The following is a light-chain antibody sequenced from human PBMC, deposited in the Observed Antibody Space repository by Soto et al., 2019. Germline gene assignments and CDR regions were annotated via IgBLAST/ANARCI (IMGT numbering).Light chain of an antibody. V-gene: IGLV2-8*01. CDR1: SSDVGGYNY. CDR3: SSYAGSNNVV. J-gene: IGLJ3*02. Sequence: QSALTQPPSASGSPGQSVTISCTGTSSDVGGYNYVSWYQQHPGKAPKLMIYEVNKRPSGVPDRFSGSNSGNTASLTVSGLQAEDEADYYCSSYAGSNNVVFGGGTKLTVL. CDR2: EVN.